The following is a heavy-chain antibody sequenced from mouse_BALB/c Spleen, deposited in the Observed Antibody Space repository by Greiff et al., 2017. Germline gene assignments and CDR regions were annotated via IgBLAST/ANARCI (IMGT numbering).Heavy chain of an antibody. CDR3: ARGDYYDYFDY. CDR1: GYSITSGYY. D-gene: IGHD1-1*01. V-gene: IGHV3-6*02. J-gene: IGHJ2*01. Sequence: VQLKESGPGLVKPSQSLSLTCSVTGYSITSGYYWNWIRQFPGNKLEWMGYISYDGSNNYNPSLKNRISITRDTSKNQFFLKLNSVTTEDTATYYCARGDYYDYFDYWGQGTTLAVSS. CDR2: ISYDGSN.